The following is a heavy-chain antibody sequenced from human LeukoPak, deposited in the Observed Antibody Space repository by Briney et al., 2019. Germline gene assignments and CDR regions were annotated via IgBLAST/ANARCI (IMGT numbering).Heavy chain of an antibody. CDR2: IWYDGADK. CDR3: ARDLGTYGTGSRGLGP. Sequence: PGGSLRLSCAASGFTFSSYGMHWVRQAPGKGLEWVAVIWYDGADKFYADSVKGRITISRDNSKNTLDLQINSLRAEDTAVYYCARDLGTYGTGSRGLGPWGQGTLVIVSS. CDR1: GFTFSSYG. J-gene: IGHJ5*02. V-gene: IGHV3-33*01. D-gene: IGHD3-10*01.